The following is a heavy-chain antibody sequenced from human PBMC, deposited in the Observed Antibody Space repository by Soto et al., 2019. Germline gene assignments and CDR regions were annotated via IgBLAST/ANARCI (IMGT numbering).Heavy chain of an antibody. CDR3: AKHLLLGQWLEVGDPNGVYGMDV. J-gene: IGHJ6*02. Sequence: PGESLKISGKGSGCSFINYWSSWVRQMPGKGLERLVWIDLSVSYTNYSPSFQGHVTIIADKSIITAYLQLSSLKASDTAMSSCAKHLLLGQWLEVGDPNGVYGMDVWGQGATETVSS. CDR2: IDLSVSYT. V-gene: IGHV5-10-1*01. D-gene: IGHD6-19*01. CDR1: GCSFINYW.